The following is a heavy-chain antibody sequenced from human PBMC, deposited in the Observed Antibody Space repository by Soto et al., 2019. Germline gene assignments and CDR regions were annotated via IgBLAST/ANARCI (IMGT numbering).Heavy chain of an antibody. CDR2: ISESGGST. CDR1: GFSFSDYA. Sequence: GSLLLSCATSGFSFSDYAMIWVRQAPGRGLEWVSVISESGGSTHYADSVRGRFTVSRDNSKNSLSLRMKSLRDEDTAVYFCAKRSPYSSGWYSPIFDYWGQGAMVTVSS. V-gene: IGHV3-23*01. J-gene: IGHJ4*02. D-gene: IGHD6-13*01. CDR3: AKRSPYSSGWYSPIFDY.